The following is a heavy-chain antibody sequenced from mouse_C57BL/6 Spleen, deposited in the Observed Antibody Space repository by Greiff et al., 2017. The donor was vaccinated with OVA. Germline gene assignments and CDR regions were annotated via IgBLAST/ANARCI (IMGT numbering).Heavy chain of an antibody. CDR1: GYTFTSYW. CDR3: ASSHYCNNDSYAMDY. J-gene: IGHJ4*01. Sequence: QVQLQQPGAELVKPGASVKMSCKASGYTFTSYWITWVKQRPGQGLEWIGDIYPGSGSTNYNEKFKSKATLTVDTSSSTAYMQLSSLTFEDSAVYYGASSHYCNNDSYAMDYWGQGTSVTVSS. D-gene: IGHD2-1*01. V-gene: IGHV1-55*01. CDR2: IYPGSGST.